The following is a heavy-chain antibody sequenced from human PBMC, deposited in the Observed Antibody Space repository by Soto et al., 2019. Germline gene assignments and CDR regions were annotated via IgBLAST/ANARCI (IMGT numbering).Heavy chain of an antibody. V-gene: IGHV1-18*04. Sequence: ASVKVSCKASGYTFSTYGITWVRQAPGQGLEWMGWISVYNGNTKYAQKVQDRVTMTTDTSTSTAYMELRSLRSDDTAVYYCGRGSQNYDFWGQGTQVTVSS. CDR3: GRGSQNYDF. CDR1: GYTFSTYG. J-gene: IGHJ4*02. CDR2: ISVYNGNT. D-gene: IGHD3-3*01.